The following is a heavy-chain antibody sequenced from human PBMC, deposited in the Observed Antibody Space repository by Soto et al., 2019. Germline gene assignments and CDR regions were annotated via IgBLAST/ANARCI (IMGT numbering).Heavy chain of an antibody. CDR2: ISGGGGST. CDR1: GFTFSNYA. J-gene: IGHJ2*01. V-gene: IGHV3-23*01. CDR3: AKALGGNYWYFDL. Sequence: GGSLRLSCAASGFTFSNYAMNWVRQAPWEGLEWVSAISGGGGSTYYADSVKGRFTISRDNSKNTLYLQMHSLRAEDTAVYYCAKALGGNYWYFDLWGRGTLVTVSS.